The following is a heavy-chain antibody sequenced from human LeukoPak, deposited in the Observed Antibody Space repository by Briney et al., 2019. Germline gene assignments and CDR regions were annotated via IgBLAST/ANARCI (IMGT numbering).Heavy chain of an antibody. CDR2: MNPNSGKT. V-gene: IGHV1-8*03. J-gene: IGHJ4*02. CDR1: RYSFTSYD. D-gene: IGHD1-26*01. Sequence: ASVKVSCKASRYSFTSYDINWVRQATGQGLEWMGWMNPNSGKTGYEQKFQRRVTSTRNTSISADYMELSRLSSEDTAVYYCARGHRLTRTSIVGATYFDYWGQRTLVTVCS. CDR3: ARGHRLTRTSIVGATYFDY.